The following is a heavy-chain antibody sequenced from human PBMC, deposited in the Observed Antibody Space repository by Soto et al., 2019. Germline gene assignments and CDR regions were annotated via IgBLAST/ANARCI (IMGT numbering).Heavy chain of an antibody. Sequence: VGSLRLSCAASGFTFRNYGMNWVRQAPGKGLEWVSYIGLGSSTKYYADSVEGRFTISRDNAKNSLYLQMNSLRAEDTAVYYCARDQLYYNDISGRPLNAFDVWGQGT. CDR1: GFTFRNYG. CDR2: IGLGSSTK. V-gene: IGHV3-48*01. J-gene: IGHJ3*01. CDR3: ARDQLYYNDISGRPLNAFDV. D-gene: IGHD3-22*01.